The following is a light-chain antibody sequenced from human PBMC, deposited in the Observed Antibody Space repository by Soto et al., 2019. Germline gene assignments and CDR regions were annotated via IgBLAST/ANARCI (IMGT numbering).Light chain of an antibody. CDR3: SSFTVTITVL. CDR2: EVT. J-gene: IGLJ2*01. CDR1: SSDIGGYDF. V-gene: IGLV2-14*01. Sequence: QSALTQPASVSGSPGQSITISCTGTSSDIGGYDFVSWYQQHPAKAPRLIISEVTNRPSGVSNRFSGSKSGNTASLTISGLQAEDEADYYCSSFTVTITVLFGGGTKLTVL.